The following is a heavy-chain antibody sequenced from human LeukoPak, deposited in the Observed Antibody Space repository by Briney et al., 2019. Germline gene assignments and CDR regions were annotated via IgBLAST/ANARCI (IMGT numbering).Heavy chain of an antibody. CDR3: ARAPGWIAAAGNYFDY. Sequence: ASVKVSCKASGYTFTTYYVHWVRQAPGQGLEWMGIINPSGGSTRYAQKFQGRVTMTRDTSTSTVYMELSSLRSEDTAVYYCARAPGWIAAAGNYFDYWGQGTLVTVSS. J-gene: IGHJ4*02. CDR2: INPSGGST. D-gene: IGHD6-13*01. V-gene: IGHV1-46*01. CDR1: GYTFTTYY.